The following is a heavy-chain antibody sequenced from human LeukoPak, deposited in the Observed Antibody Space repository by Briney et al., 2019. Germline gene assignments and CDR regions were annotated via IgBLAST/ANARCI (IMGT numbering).Heavy chain of an antibody. CDR2: INHSGST. V-gene: IGHV4-34*01. CDR1: GGSFSGYY. CDR3: ARGLAARRFGY. Sequence: SETLSLTCAVYGGSFSGYYWSWIRQPPGKGLEWIGEINHSGSTNYSPSLKSRVTISVDTSKNQFSLKLSSVTAADTAVYYCARGLAARRFGYWGQGTLVTVSS. J-gene: IGHJ4*02. D-gene: IGHD6-6*01.